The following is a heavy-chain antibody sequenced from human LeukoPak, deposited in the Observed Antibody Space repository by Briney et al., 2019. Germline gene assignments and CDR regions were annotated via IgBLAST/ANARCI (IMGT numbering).Heavy chain of an antibody. CDR1: GYTFTGYY. CDR2: INPNSGGT. J-gene: IGHJ4*02. Sequence: ASVRVSCKASGYTFTGYYMHWVRQAPGQGLEWMGWINPNSGGTNYAQKFQGRVTMTRDTSISTAYMELSRLRSDDTAVYYCARGYSSGWYVDYWGQGTLVTVSS. D-gene: IGHD6-19*01. CDR3: ARGYSSGWYVDY. V-gene: IGHV1-2*02.